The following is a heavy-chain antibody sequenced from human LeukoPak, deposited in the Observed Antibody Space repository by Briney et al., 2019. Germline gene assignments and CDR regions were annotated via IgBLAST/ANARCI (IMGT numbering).Heavy chain of an antibody. D-gene: IGHD3-16*01. Sequence: GGSLRLSCAASGFTFSSYSMNWVRQAPGKGLEWVSYISSSSSTIYYADSVKGRFTISRDNAKNSLYLQMNNLRAEDTAVYFCARGGGLDVWGQGATVTVSS. CDR2: ISSSSSTI. V-gene: IGHV3-48*01. CDR3: ARGGGLDV. CDR1: GFTFSSYS. J-gene: IGHJ6*02.